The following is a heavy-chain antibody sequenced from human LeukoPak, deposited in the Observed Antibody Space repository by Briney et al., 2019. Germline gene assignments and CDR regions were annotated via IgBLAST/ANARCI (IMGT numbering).Heavy chain of an antibody. Sequence: GGSLRLSCAASGFTFDDYAMHWVRQAPGKGLEWVSGISWNSGSVGYADSVEGRFTISRDNAKNFLYLQMSSLRAEDTALYYCAKAVYGDFQSTVDYWGRGTLVTVSS. CDR1: GFTFDDYA. CDR2: ISWNSGSV. D-gene: IGHD4-17*01. CDR3: AKAVYGDFQSTVDY. V-gene: IGHV3-9*01. J-gene: IGHJ4*02.